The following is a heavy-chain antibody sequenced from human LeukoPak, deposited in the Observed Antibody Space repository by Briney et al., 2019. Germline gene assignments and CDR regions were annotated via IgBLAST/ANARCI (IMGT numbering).Heavy chain of an antibody. CDR3: ARVDMATIFDY. J-gene: IGHJ4*02. Sequence: SQTLSLTCNVSGGSIRSANMYWSWLRQPPGTGLEWIGYISYSGSTYYNASLKSRVTISFDTSNNRFSLKLTSMTAADTAIYFCARVDMATIFDYWGQGALVTVSS. D-gene: IGHD5-24*01. CDR1: GGSIRSANMY. V-gene: IGHV4-30-4*01. CDR2: ISYSGST.